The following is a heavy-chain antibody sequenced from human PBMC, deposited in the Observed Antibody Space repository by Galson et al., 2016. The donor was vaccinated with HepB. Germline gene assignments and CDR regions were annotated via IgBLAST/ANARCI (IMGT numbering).Heavy chain of an antibody. CDR3: VRDRPAAVGSPFDF. Sequence: SLRLSCAASGFTFSTYWMNWVRQAPGKGLEWVADIKQDGSATYYVDSVKGRFTTSRDNAKNSLYLQMNNLRPEDTAIYYCVRDRPAAVGSPFDFWGHGTLVTVSS. V-gene: IGHV3-7*05. CDR1: GFTFSTYW. CDR2: IKQDGSAT. J-gene: IGHJ4*01. D-gene: IGHD6-13*01.